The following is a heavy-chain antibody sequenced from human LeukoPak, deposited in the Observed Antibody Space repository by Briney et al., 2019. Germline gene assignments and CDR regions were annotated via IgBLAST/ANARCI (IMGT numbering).Heavy chain of an antibody. CDR2: IKQDGGEK. CDR1: GFTFSIYW. V-gene: IGHV3-7*05. CDR3: ARDPSRVPVADNFFDY. J-gene: IGHJ4*02. Sequence: TGGSLRLSCAAAGFTFSIYWMSWVRQAPGKGLEWVANIKQDGGEKYYVDSVKGRFTISRVNAKNSVYLQMNSLRAEDTAVYYCARDPSRVPVADNFFDYWGQGTLVTVSS. D-gene: IGHD6-19*01.